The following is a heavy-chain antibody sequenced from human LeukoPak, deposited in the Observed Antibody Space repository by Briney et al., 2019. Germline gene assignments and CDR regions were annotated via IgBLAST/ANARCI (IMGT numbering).Heavy chain of an antibody. CDR3: ARAFDFWSGYHRFYYMDV. CDR1: GGSISSSSYY. V-gene: IGHV4-39*07. J-gene: IGHJ6*03. CDR2: IYYSGST. D-gene: IGHD3-3*01. Sequence: PSETLSLTCTVSGGSISSSSYYWGWIRQPPGKGLEWIGSIYYSGSTYYNPSLKGRVTISVDTSKNQFSLKLSSVTAADTAVYYCARAFDFWSGYHRFYYMDVWGKGTTVTVSS.